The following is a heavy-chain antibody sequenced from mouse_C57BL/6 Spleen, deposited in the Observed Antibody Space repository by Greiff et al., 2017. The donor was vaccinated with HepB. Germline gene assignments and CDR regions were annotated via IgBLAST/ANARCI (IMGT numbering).Heavy chain of an antibody. Sequence: LVESGAELVKPGASVKISCKASGYAFSSYWMNWVKQRPGKGLEWIGQIYPGDGDTNYNGKFKGKATLTADKSSSTAYMQLSSLTSEDSAVYFCARGGNYGSYYAMDYWGQGTSVTVSS. CDR2: IYPGDGDT. D-gene: IGHD2-1*01. CDR1: GYAFSSYW. J-gene: IGHJ4*01. CDR3: ARGGNYGSYYAMDY. V-gene: IGHV1-80*01.